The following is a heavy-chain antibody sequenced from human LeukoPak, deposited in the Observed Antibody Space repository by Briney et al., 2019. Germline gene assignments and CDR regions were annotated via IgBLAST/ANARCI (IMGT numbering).Heavy chain of an antibody. D-gene: IGHD3-22*01. CDR3: ARAYDSSGYYYDWFDP. CDR1: GFTVNSNY. V-gene: IGHV3-66*01. Sequence: GGSLRLSCAASGFTVNSNYMSWVRQAPGKGLEWVSVIYSGGSTYYADSVKGRSTISRDDSKNTLYLQMNSLRAEDTAIYYCARAYDSSGYYYDWFDPWGQGTLVTVSS. J-gene: IGHJ5*02. CDR2: IYSGGST.